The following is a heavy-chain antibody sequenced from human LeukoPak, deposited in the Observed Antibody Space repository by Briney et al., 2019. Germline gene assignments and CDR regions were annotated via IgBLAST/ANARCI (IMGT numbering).Heavy chain of an antibody. J-gene: IGHJ3*02. CDR3: ARDRSPDFWSGDYRDAYDI. CDR2: ISAYNGNT. CDR1: GYTFSSYG. D-gene: IGHD3-3*01. V-gene: IGHV1-18*01. Sequence: ASVKVSCKASGYTFSSYGISWVRQAPGQGLEGMGWISAYNGNTNSAQKLQGRVYMTTDTFTSTAYVEVRSLRSDDTAVYYCARDRSPDFWSGDYRDAYDIWGQGTMVTVSS.